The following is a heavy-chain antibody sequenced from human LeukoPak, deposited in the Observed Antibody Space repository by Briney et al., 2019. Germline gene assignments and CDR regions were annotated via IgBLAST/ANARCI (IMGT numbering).Heavy chain of an antibody. J-gene: IGHJ4*02. V-gene: IGHV3-7*03. Sequence: GGSLRLSCAASGFTFSSYWMTWVRQAPGRGLEWVANIKQAGTEKYYVDSVKGRFTISRDNAKNSLFPQMNSLRAEDTAVYYCARDNPPDYWGQGTLVTVSS. CDR3: ARDNPPDY. CDR1: GFTFSSYW. CDR2: IKQAGTEK.